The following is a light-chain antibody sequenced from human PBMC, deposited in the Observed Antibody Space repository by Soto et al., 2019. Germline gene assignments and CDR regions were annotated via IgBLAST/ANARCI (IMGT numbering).Light chain of an antibody. J-gene: IGKJ1*01. Sequence: DIQMTQSPSSLSASVGDRVTITCRASQGISTYLNWYQQKPGKAPKLLIYAASSLQSGLPSRFSGSGSETDFTLTITSLQPEDFATYSCQHSTTWTFGQGTKVDIK. CDR3: QHSTTWT. V-gene: IGKV1-39*01. CDR2: AAS. CDR1: QGISTY.